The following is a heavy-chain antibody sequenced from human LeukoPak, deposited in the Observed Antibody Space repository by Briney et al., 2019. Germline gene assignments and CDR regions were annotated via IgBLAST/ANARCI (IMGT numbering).Heavy chain of an antibody. Sequence: SETLSLTCTVSGGPITTYYLSWIRQSAGMGLEWIGRISGSGVITYNPSLKSRVIPSLDTSNNHFSLKLISVTAADTAVYYCARDSGTTGEVKFDPWGQGMLVTVSS. D-gene: IGHD3-10*01. CDR1: GGPITTYY. V-gene: IGHV4-4*07. CDR2: ISGSGVI. CDR3: ARDSGTTGEVKFDP. J-gene: IGHJ5*02.